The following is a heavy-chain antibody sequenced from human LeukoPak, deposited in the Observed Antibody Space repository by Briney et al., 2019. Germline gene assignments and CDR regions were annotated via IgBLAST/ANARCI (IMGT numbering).Heavy chain of an antibody. J-gene: IGHJ4*02. CDR3: ARGPGYEGYNNYLFDY. CDR1: GGSFSGYY. CDR2: INHSGST. V-gene: IGHV4-34*01. Sequence: SETLSLTCAVYGGSFSGYYWSWIRQPPGKGLEWLGEINHSGSTNYNPSLKSRVTISVDTSKNQFSLKLSSVTAADTAVYYCARGPGYEGYNNYLFDYWGQGTLVTASS. D-gene: IGHD4-11*01.